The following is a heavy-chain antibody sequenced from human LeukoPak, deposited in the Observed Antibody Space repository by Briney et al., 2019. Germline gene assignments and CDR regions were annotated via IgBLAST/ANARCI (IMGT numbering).Heavy chain of an antibody. Sequence: SVKVSCKASGGTFSSYTISWVRQAPGQGLEWMGRIIPLLGIANYAQKFQGRVTITADKSTSTAYMELSSLRSEDTAVYYCARGHHRYCSSTSCPNWFDPWGQGTLVTVSS. J-gene: IGHJ5*02. D-gene: IGHD2-2*01. CDR1: GGTFSSYT. CDR2: IIPLLGIA. CDR3: ARGHHRYCSSTSCPNWFDP. V-gene: IGHV1-69*02.